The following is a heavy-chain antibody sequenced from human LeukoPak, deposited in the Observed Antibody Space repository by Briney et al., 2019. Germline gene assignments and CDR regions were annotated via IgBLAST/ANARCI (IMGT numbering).Heavy chain of an antibody. CDR1: GFTFSNAW. Sequence: GGSLRLSCAASGFTFSNAWMSWVRQAPGKGLEWVSYISSSGSTIYYADSVKGRFTISRDNAKNSLYLQMNSLRAEDTAVYYCARSSGWFESDYWGQGTLVTVSS. V-gene: IGHV3-11*04. J-gene: IGHJ4*02. CDR3: ARSSGWFESDY. D-gene: IGHD6-19*01. CDR2: ISSSGSTI.